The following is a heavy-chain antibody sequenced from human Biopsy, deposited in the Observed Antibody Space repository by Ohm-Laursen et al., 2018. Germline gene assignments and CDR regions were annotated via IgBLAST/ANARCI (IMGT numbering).Heavy chain of an antibody. V-gene: IGHV3-33*06. D-gene: IGHD3-3*01. J-gene: IGHJ4*01. CDR3: VKEDPPQGYDFWRGHYYDFDY. CDR2: ISHDGSRK. CDR1: GFTFSSYG. Sequence: SSLRLSCSAPGFTFSSYGMNWVRQAPGKGLEWVAGISHDGSRKYYADSVKGRFTISRDNAKNTLYLQMNSLRAEHTAVYYCVKEDPPQGYDFWRGHYYDFDYWGRGTLVTVSS.